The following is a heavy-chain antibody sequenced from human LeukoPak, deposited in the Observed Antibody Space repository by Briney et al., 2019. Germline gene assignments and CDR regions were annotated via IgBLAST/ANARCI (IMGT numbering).Heavy chain of an antibody. CDR3: ARGGVRADY. Sequence: PGGSLRLSCAASGFTFSSYWMSWVRQAPGKGLEWIGYIYYSGNTNYDPSLKSRVTISVDTSKNQFSLKVSSVTAADTAVYYCARGGVRADYWGQGTLVTVSS. J-gene: IGHJ4*02. CDR1: GFTFSSYW. D-gene: IGHD4-17*01. V-gene: IGHV4-59*01. CDR2: IYYSGNT.